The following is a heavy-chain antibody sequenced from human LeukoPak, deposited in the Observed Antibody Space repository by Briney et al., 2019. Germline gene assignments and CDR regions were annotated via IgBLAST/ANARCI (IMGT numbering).Heavy chain of an antibody. CDR3: AIDGVAVIWSRREIVAYALDI. D-gene: IGHD3-3*01. J-gene: IGHJ3*02. CDR1: GYTLTELS. CDR2: FDPEDGET. V-gene: IGHV1-24*01. Sequence: ASVKVSCKVFGYTLTELSMHWVRQAPGKGLEWMGGFDPEDGETIYAQKFQGRVTMTEDTSTNTAYMELSSLRSEDTAVYYCAIDGVAVIWSRREIVAYALDIWGQGTMVTVSS.